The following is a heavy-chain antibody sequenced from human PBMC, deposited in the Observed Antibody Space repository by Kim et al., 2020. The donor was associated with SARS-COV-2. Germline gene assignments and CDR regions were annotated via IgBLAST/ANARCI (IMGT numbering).Heavy chain of an antibody. Sequence: SETLSLTCAVYGGSFSGYYWSWIRQPPGKGLEWIGEINHSGSTNYNPSLKSRVTISVDTSKNQFSLKLSSVTAADTAVYYCARGWRNWNYAWDWYFDLWGRGTLVTVSS. CDR2: INHSGST. D-gene: IGHD1-7*01. J-gene: IGHJ2*01. CDR1: GGSFSGYY. V-gene: IGHV4-34*01. CDR3: ARGWRNWNYAWDWYFDL.